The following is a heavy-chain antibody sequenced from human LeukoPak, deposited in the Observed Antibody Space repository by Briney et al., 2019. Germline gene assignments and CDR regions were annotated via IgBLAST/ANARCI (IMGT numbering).Heavy chain of an antibody. CDR2: ISSSSSTI. CDR3: ARDSITIFGVVNPFDY. CDR1: GFTFSSYS. D-gene: IGHD3-3*01. V-gene: IGHV3-48*01. J-gene: IGHJ4*02. Sequence: GGSLRLSCAASGFTFSSYSMNWVRQAPGKGLEWVSYISSSSSTIYYTDSVKGRFTISRDNAKNSVYLQMNSLRAEDTAVYYCARDSITIFGVVNPFDYWGQGTLVTVSS.